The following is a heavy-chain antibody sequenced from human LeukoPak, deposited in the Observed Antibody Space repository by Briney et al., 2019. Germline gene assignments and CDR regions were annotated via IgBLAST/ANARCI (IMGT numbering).Heavy chain of an antibody. V-gene: IGHV3-30*18. CDR1: GFTFNSYG. D-gene: IGHD2-2*01. CDR3: AKAHTNPFDY. Sequence: AGGSLRLSCAASGFTFNSYGMHWVRQAPGKGLEWVAVISYDGSNKYYADSVKGRFTISRDNSKNTLYLQMNSLRAEDTAVYYCAKAHTNPFDYWGQGTLVTVSS. CDR2: ISYDGSNK. J-gene: IGHJ4*02.